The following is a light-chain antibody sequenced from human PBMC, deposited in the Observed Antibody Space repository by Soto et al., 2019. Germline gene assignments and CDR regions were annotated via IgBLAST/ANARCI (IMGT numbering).Light chain of an antibody. V-gene: IGKV3-20*01. CDR1: QSVSSY. J-gene: IGKJ1*01. Sequence: EIVLTQSPGTLSLSPGESATLSCRASQSVSSYLAWYQQKPGQAPRLLIYGASSRATGIPDRFSASGSGTDFTLTISRLEPEDFAVYYCQQYGSSSRTFGQGTKVEIK. CDR2: GAS. CDR3: QQYGSSSRT.